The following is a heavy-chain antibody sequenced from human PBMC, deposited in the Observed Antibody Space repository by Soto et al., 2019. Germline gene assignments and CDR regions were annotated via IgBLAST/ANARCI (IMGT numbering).Heavy chain of an antibody. CDR2: LNEDGSET. CDR1: GFTFGRTW. J-gene: IGHJ4*02. CDR3: GGGGGWFFDS. Sequence: GAPRGLPCAASGFTFGRTWVRWVRQAPAKGPEWVAILNEDGSETYYVDSVKGRFTISRDNARNSLYLQMNSLGGEDTGVYCCGGGGGWFFDSWGQGSLVTVSA. V-gene: IGHV3-7*01. D-gene: IGHD2-15*01.